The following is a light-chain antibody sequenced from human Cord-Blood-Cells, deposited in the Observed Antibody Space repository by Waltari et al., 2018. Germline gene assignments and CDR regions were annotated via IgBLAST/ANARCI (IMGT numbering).Light chain of an antibody. J-gene: IGKJ3*01. CDR3: QQYGSSIFT. Sequence: EIVLTQSPGTLSLSPGERATIYCRASQSVSSSYLAWYQQKPGQAPRLLIYGASSRATGIPDRFSGSGSGTDFTLTISRLEPEDFAVYYCQQYGSSIFTFGPGTKVDIK. CDR1: QSVSSSY. V-gene: IGKV3-20*01. CDR2: GAS.